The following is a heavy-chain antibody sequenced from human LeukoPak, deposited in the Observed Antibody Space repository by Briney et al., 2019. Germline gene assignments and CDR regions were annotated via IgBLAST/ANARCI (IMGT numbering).Heavy chain of an antibody. CDR3: AAGTTSRLDF. CDR2: INSDGSST. J-gene: IGHJ4*02. D-gene: IGHD6-13*01. Sequence: GGSQRLSCAASGFTFSTYWMHWVRRAPGKGLVWVSRINSDGSSTTYADSVKGRFTISRDNAKNTLYLQMNSLRAEDTAVYSCAAGTTSRLDFWGQGTLVTVSS. V-gene: IGHV3-74*01. CDR1: GFTFSTYW.